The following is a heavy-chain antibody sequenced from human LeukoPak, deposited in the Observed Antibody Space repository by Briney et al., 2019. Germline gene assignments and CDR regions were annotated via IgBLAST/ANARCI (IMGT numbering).Heavy chain of an antibody. Sequence: PGGSLTLSCAASGFTFSSYWMGWVRQAPGKGLEYVSAISSNGGSAYYANSVKGRFTISRDNSKNTLYLQMGSLRAEDMAVYYCARGAGDGYFDLWGRGTLVTVSS. D-gene: IGHD3-10*01. CDR1: GFTFSSYW. V-gene: IGHV3-64*01. CDR3: ARGAGDGYFDL. CDR2: ISSNGGSA. J-gene: IGHJ2*01.